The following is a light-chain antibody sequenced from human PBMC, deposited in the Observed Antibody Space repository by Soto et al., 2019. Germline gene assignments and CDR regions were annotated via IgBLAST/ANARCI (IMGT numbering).Light chain of an antibody. V-gene: IGKV3-15*01. CDR3: QQYNKWPQT. CDR1: QTVSSN. CDR2: GAS. Sequence: EVVMTQSPATLSVSPGERATLSCRASQTVSSNLAWYQHKPGQAPRLLIHGASTRATGIPARFSGVGSGTEFTLTISSLQSEDFAVYYCQQYNKWPQTFGQGTRLEIK. J-gene: IGKJ5*01.